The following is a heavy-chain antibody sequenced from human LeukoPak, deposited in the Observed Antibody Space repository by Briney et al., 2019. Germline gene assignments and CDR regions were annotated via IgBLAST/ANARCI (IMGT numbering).Heavy chain of an antibody. CDR1: GITVSNNG. V-gene: IGHV3-23*01. Sequence: GGSLRLSCAVSGITVSNNGMSWVRQAPGKGLEWVAGISGSGGSTNYADSVKGRFTISRDNPKNTLYLQMNSLRAEDTAVYFCAKRGAVIRVILVGFHKEAYYFDSWGQGALVTVSS. J-gene: IGHJ4*02. CDR2: ISGSGGST. CDR3: AKRGAVIRVILVGFHKEAYYFDS. D-gene: IGHD3-22*01.